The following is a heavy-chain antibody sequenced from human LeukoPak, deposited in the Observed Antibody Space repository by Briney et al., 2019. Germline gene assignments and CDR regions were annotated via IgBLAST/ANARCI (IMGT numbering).Heavy chain of an antibody. CDR1: GGSISSSNW. CDR3: ARVTAAAGTEYFQH. Sequence: SETLSLTCAVSGGSISSSNWWSWVRQPPGKGLEWIGEINHSGSTNYNPSLKSRVTISVDTSKNQFSLKLSSVTAADTAVYYCARVTAAAGTEYFQHWGQGTLVTVSS. D-gene: IGHD6-13*01. V-gene: IGHV4-4*02. CDR2: INHSGST. J-gene: IGHJ1*01.